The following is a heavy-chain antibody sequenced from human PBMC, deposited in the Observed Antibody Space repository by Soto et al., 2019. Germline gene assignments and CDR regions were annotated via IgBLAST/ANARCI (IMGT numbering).Heavy chain of an antibody. D-gene: IGHD3-3*01. CDR1: VYTFTSNA. V-gene: IGHV1-3*01. CDR3: ARVKVGDLFRFNWFFDL. CDR2: INGGNGNT. J-gene: IGHJ5*02. Sequence: ASVKVSCKASVYTFTSNAIHWVRQAPGQRLEWMGWINGGNGNTYYSEHFQGRVTFTRDTSAGTVYMQLSSLTSEDTAVYYCARVKVGDLFRFNWFFDLWGQGTLVTVSS.